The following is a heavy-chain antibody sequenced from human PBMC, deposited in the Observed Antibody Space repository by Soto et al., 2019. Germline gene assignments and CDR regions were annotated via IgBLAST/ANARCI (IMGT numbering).Heavy chain of an antibody. CDR2: ITDSGGDT. V-gene: IGHV3-23*01. CDR3: AKGSQASRPYYFDY. CDR1: VFTFSSYA. Sequence: GGPLRGSYAGCVFTFSSYAMMSVRPAPGKGLEWVTAITDSGGDTYYADSVKGRFTISRDNSKNTLYLQMNSLRAEDTAVYYCAKGSQASRPYYFDYWGQGTQVTVSS. D-gene: IGHD2-21*01. J-gene: IGHJ4*02.